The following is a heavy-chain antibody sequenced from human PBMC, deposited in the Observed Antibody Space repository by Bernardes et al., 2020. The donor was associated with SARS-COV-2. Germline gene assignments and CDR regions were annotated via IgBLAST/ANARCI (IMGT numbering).Heavy chain of an antibody. Sequence: SETLSLTCGVSGESVNGYFWSWVRQSPEMGLEWIGEVDHFGNTNYNPSLEGRASISVDSSKNQFALRLKSVTAADTAVYYCAKDDIRPLFGAPGFDSWGQGTLVTVSS. CDR2: VDHFGNT. CDR1: GESVNGYF. CDR3: AKDDIRPLFGAPGFDS. V-gene: IGHV4-34*01. J-gene: IGHJ4*02. D-gene: IGHD3-3*01.